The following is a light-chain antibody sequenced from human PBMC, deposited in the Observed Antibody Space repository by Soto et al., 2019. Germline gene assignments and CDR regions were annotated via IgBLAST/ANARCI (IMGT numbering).Light chain of an antibody. CDR1: QSVSSSY. Sequence: EIVLTQSPGTLSLSPGERATLSCRASQSVSSSYLAWYQQKPGQAPRLLIYGASSRATGIPDRFSGSGSGTDFTLTISRLEPEDLAVYYCQQYGSSPLTTFGPGTKVDIK. CDR3: QQYGSSPLTT. V-gene: IGKV3-20*01. J-gene: IGKJ3*01. CDR2: GAS.